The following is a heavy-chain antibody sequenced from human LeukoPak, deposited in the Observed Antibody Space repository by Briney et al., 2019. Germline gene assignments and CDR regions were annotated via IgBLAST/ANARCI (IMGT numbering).Heavy chain of an antibody. CDR3: ARGRSITMVRGVPGY. J-gene: IGHJ4*02. Sequence: GASVKVSCKASGYTFTSYDINLVRQATGQGLEWMGWMNPNSGNTGYAQKFQGRVTMTRNTSISTAYMELSSLRSEDTAVYYCARGRSITMVRGVPGYWGQGTLVTVSS. V-gene: IGHV1-8*01. CDR1: GYTFTSYD. CDR2: MNPNSGNT. D-gene: IGHD3-10*01.